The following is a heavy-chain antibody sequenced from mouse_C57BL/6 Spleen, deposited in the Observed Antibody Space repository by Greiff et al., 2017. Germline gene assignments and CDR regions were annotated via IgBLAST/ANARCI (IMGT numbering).Heavy chain of an antibody. V-gene: IGHV1-53*01. J-gene: IGHJ4*01. CDR3: ARNSTVVYYYAMDY. CDR2: INPSNGGT. Sequence: QVQLKQPGPELVKPGASVKLSCKASGYTFTSYWMHWVKQRPGQGLEWIGNINPSNGGTNYNEKFKSKATLTVDTSSSTAYMQLISLTSDDSAVYYCARNSTVVYYYAMDYWGQGTSVTVSS. CDR1: GYTFTSYW. D-gene: IGHD1-1*01.